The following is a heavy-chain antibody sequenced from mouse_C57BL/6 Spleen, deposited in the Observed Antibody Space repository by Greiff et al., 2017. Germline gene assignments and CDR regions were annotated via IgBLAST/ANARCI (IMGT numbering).Heavy chain of an antibody. CDR3: ARDDYDGFAY. CDR1: GFTFSSYA. Sequence: DVKLVESGGGLVKPGGSLKLSCAASGFTFSSYAMSWVRQTPEKRLEWVATISDGGSYTYYPDNVKGRFTISRDNAKNNLYLQMSHLKSEDTAMCYCARDDYDGFAYWGQGTLVTVSA. CDR2: ISDGGSYT. V-gene: IGHV5-4*01. D-gene: IGHD2-4*01. J-gene: IGHJ3*01.